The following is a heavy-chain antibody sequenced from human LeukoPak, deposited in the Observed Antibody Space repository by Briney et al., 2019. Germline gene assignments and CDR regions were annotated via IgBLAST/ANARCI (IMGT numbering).Heavy chain of an antibody. J-gene: IGHJ5*02. CDR3: ARERDHEYSSSFPGYNWFDP. CDR1: GGSISSYY. CDR2: IYSSGST. D-gene: IGHD6-6*01. Sequence: SETLSLTCSVSGGSISSYYWSWIRQPPGKGLEWIGYIYSSGSTNYNPSLKSRVTISADTSKNQFSLKLSSVTAADTAVYYCARERDHEYSSSFPGYNWFDPWGQGTLVTVSS. V-gene: IGHV4-59*01.